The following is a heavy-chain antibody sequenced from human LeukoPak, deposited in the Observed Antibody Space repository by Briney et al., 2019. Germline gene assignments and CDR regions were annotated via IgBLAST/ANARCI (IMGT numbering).Heavy chain of an antibody. J-gene: IGHJ4*02. CDR3: ASGGDLTPLDY. D-gene: IGHD3-16*01. CDR2: IYHSGSS. Sequence: SGTLSLTCAVSGGSISSNKWWNWVRQPPGKGLEWIGEIYHSGSSNYNPSLKSRVTISLDKSKNQFSLKLSSVTAADTAVYYCASGGDLTPLDYWGQGTLVSVSS. CDR1: GGSISSNKW. V-gene: IGHV4-4*02.